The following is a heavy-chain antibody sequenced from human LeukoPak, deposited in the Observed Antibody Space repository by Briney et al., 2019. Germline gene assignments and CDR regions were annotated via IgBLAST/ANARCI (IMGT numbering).Heavy chain of an antibody. D-gene: IGHD6-19*01. CDR3: ARPYSSGWSFHY. Sequence: GESLRISFQGSGYSFTSYWISWVRQMPGKGLEWMGRIDPSDSYTNYSPSFQGHVTISADKSISTAYLQWSSLKASDTAMYYCARPYSSGWSFHYWGQGTLVTVSS. CDR1: GYSFTSYW. V-gene: IGHV5-10-1*01. J-gene: IGHJ4*02. CDR2: IDPSDSYT.